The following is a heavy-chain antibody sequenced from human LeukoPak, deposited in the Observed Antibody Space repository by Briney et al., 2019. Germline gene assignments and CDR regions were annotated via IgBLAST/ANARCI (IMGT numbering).Heavy chain of an antibody. V-gene: IGHV4-34*01. CDR3: ARGLGWKVATMGLCFMDV. CDR2: INDGGDT. Sequence: PSETLSLTSGVYGGSFSGYDWSWVRQPPGKGLEWIGEINDGGDTNYNPSLKSRVTMSVDTSKNQFSLKLRSVTAADTAVYYCARGLGWKVATMGLCFMDVWREGTTVTVSS. J-gene: IGHJ6*03. D-gene: IGHD5-24*01. CDR1: GGSFSGYD.